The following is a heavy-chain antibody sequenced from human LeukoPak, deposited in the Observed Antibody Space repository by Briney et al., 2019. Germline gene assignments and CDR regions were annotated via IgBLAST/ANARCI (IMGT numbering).Heavy chain of an antibody. CDR2: INHSGST. J-gene: IGHJ4*02. CDR1: GGSFSGYY. D-gene: IGHD3-22*01. Sequence: SETLSLTCAVYGGSFSGYYWSWIRQPPGKGLEWIGEINHSGSTNYNPSLKSRVSISVDTSKNQFSLKLNSLTAADTAVYYCARGRREVINYYDSSDFYYFDYWGQGTLVTVSS. V-gene: IGHV4-34*01. CDR3: ARGRREVINYYDSSDFYYFDY.